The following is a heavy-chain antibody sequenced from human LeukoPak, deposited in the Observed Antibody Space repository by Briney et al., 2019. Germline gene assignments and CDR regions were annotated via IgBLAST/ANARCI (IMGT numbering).Heavy chain of an antibody. D-gene: IGHD3-10*01. J-gene: IGHJ5*02. V-gene: IGHV3-20*04. CDR1: GFTFDDYG. CDR3: ARDGDYYGSGSYYPTKNWFDP. CDR2: INWNGGST. Sequence: GGSLRLSCAASGFTFDDYGMSWVRHAPGKGLEWVFGINWNGGSTVYADSVKGRFTISRDNAKNSLYLQMNSLRAEDTALYYCARDGDYYGSGSYYPTKNWFDPWGQGTLVTVSS.